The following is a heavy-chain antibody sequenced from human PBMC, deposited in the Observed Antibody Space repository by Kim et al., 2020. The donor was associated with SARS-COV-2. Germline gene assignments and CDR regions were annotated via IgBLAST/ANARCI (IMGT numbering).Heavy chain of an antibody. D-gene: IGHD4-17*01. Sequence: YAQKFQGRVTMTRDTSASTVYMELRSLRSEDTAVYYCAIGENYGDYRLDYWGQGTLVTVSS. CDR3: AIGENYGDYRLDY. V-gene: IGHV1-46*01. J-gene: IGHJ4*02.